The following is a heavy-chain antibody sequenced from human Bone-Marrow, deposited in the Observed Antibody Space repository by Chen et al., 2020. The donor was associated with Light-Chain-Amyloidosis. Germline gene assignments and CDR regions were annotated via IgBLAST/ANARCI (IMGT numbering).Heavy chain of an antibody. D-gene: IGHD6-19*01. CDR2: INEDGRTT. J-gene: IGHJ4*02. CDR1: GFSFSSYW. CDR3: GRDVAGADDY. V-gene: IGHV3-74*01. Sequence: GFSFSSYWMHWVRQAPGKGLMWVSRINEDGRTTTYADSVKGRFTIYRDNAKNKLYLQMNSLKDEDTAVYYCGRDVAGADDYWGQGNLVTVSS.